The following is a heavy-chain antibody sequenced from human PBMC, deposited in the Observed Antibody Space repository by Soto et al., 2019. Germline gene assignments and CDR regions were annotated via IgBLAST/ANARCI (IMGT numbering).Heavy chain of an antibody. Sequence: EVQLVESGGGLVKPGGSLRLSCAASGFTFSSYSMNWVRQAPGKGLEWVSFISSSSSYIYYADSVKGRFTISSDNAKNTLYLQMNSLRAEDTAVYYCAREGVQHGSGPYYYYGMDVWGQGTTVTVSS. CDR2: ISSSSSYI. CDR3: AREGVQHGSGPYYYYGMDV. V-gene: IGHV3-21*01. D-gene: IGHD3-10*01. J-gene: IGHJ6*02. CDR1: GFTFSSYS.